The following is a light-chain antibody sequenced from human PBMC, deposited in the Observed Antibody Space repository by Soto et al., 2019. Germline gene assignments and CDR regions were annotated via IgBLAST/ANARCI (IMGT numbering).Light chain of an antibody. Sequence: VMTQSPGTLSVSPGETATLSCGTSQSVSTNLAWYQQKPGQPPRLLIYDASPRATGIPARFRGSGSGTEFTLTISYLRPEDFAVYFCQQYHDWVTFGGGTKVDIK. CDR1: QSVSTN. V-gene: IGKV3D-15*01. CDR3: QQYHDWVT. CDR2: DAS. J-gene: IGKJ4*01.